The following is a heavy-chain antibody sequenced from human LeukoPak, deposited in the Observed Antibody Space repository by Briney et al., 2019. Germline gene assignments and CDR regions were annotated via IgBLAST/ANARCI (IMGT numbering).Heavy chain of an antibody. CDR3: AREILHDYGVRPHYYGMDV. Sequence: GASVKVSCKASGYTFTSYGISWVRQAPGQGLEWMGWISAYNGNTNYAQKLQGRVTMTTDTSTSTAYMELRSLRSDDTAVYYCAREILHDYGVRPHYYGMDVWGQGTTVTVSS. J-gene: IGHJ6*02. V-gene: IGHV1-18*01. CDR1: GYTFTSYG. CDR2: ISAYNGNT. D-gene: IGHD4-17*01.